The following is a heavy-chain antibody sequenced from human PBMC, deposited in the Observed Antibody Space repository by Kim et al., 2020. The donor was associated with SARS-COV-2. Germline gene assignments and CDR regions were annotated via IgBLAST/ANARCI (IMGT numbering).Heavy chain of an antibody. V-gene: IGHV3-21*01. Sequence: SVKGRVTISRDNAKNSLYLQMNSLRAEDTAVYYCARDWVSYSSSPTHLDYWGQGTLVTVSS. CDR3: ARDWVSYSSSPTHLDY. D-gene: IGHD6-6*01. J-gene: IGHJ4*02.